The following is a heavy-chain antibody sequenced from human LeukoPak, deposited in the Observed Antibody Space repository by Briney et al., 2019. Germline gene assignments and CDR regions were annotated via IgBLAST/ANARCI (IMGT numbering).Heavy chain of an antibody. V-gene: IGHV5-51*01. Sequence: GESLKISWQSSGHSFASYWIGWVRQMPGQGLEWMGIIYPGDSDTRYSPSFEGQVTISVDKSITTAYLQWTSLKASDTAMYYCARFAGNNWLDPWGQGTLVTVSS. CDR3: ARFAGNNWLDP. CDR2: IYPGDSDT. CDR1: GHSFASYW. J-gene: IGHJ5*02.